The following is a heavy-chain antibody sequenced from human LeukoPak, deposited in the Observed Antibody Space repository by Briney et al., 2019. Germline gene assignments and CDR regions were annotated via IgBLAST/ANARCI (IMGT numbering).Heavy chain of an antibody. D-gene: IGHD1-26*01. CDR2: IYYSGST. J-gene: IGHJ5*02. CDR3: ARGWELWP. Sequence: SETLSLTCTVSGGSISSSSYYWGWIRRPPGKGLEWIGYIYYSGSTNYNPSLKSRVTISVDTSKNQFSLKLSSVTAADTAVYYCARGWELWPWGQGTLVTVSS. V-gene: IGHV4-61*05. CDR1: GGSISSSSYY.